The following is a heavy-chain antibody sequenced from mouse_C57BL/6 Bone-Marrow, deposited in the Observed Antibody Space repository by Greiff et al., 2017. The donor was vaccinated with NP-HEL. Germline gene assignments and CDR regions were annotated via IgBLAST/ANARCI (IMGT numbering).Heavy chain of an antibody. CDR2: IRLKSDNYAT. CDR3: TLIYYDYDGFAY. D-gene: IGHD2-4*01. CDR1: GFTFSNYW. Sequence: EVQLQESGGGLVQPGGSMKLSCVASGFTFSNYWMNWVRQSPGKGLEWVAQIRLKSDNYATHYAESVKGRFTISRDDSKSSIYLQMNNLRAEDTGIYYCTLIYYDYDGFAYWGQGTLVTVSA. J-gene: IGHJ3*01. V-gene: IGHV6-3*01.